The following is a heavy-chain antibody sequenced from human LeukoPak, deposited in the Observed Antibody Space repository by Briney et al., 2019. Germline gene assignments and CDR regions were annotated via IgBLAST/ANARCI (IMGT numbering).Heavy chain of an antibody. D-gene: IGHD6-13*01. CDR2: IRYDGTNK. CDR1: GFAFSSYG. V-gene: IGHV3-30*02. Sequence: PGGSLRLSCAASGFAFSSYGMHWVRQAPGKGLEWLAFIRYDGTNKYYADSVKGRFTISRDNAKNSLYLQMNSLRAEDTAVYYCARDSIAAAGYYYYYMDVWGKGTTVTISS. J-gene: IGHJ6*03. CDR3: ARDSIAAAGYYYYYMDV.